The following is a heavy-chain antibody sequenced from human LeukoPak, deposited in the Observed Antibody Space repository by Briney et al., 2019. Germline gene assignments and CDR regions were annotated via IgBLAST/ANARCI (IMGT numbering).Heavy chain of an antibody. CDR1: GFTFSSYA. D-gene: IGHD3-10*01. J-gene: IGHJ4*02. CDR2: IRGSGGST. Sequence: GGSLRLSCAASGFTFSSYAMSWVRQAPGKGLEWVSAIRGSGGSTYYADSVKGRFTISRDNSKNTLYLQMNSLRAEDTAVYYCAKDLRGYYGSGSPSGLDYWGQGTLVTVSS. V-gene: IGHV3-23*01. CDR3: AKDLRGYYGSGSPSGLDY.